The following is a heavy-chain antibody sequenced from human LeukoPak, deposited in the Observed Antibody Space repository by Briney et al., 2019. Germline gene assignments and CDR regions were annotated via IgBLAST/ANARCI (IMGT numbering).Heavy chain of an antibody. D-gene: IGHD2-21*02. Sequence: SQTLSLTCTVSGGSISNDSYYSRFFLQPAAKTPAYIGRIYSSGSTNYNPSLKSRVTISVDTSKNQFSLKLSSVTAADTAMYYCARELSPRDGKGYYFDYWGQGTLVTVSS. CDR1: GGSISNDSYY. J-gene: IGHJ4*02. CDR2: IYSSGST. V-gene: IGHV4-61*02. CDR3: ARELSPRDGKGYYFDY.